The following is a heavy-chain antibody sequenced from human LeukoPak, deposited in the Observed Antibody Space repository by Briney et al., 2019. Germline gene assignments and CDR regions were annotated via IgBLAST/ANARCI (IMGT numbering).Heavy chain of an antibody. CDR3: ARTLNDYFDY. CDR1: GFTVSDYY. V-gene: IGHV3-11*04. Sequence: GGSLRLSCAASGFTVSDYYMSWVRQAPGKGLEWVSYISSSSSTIYYADSVKGRFTISRDNAKDSLYLQMNSLRAEDTAVYYCARTLNDYFDYWGQGTLVTVSS. J-gene: IGHJ4*02. CDR2: ISSSSSTI.